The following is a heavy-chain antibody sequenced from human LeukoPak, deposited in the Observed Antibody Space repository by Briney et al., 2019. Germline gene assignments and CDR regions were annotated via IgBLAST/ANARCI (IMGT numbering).Heavy chain of an antibody. CDR1: GYSISSGYY. V-gene: IGHV4-38-2*02. CDR3: ARDLVSAGGHWFDP. Sequence: NPSETLSLTCTVSGYSISSGYYWGWIRQPPGKGLEWIGSIYHSGSTYYKPSLKSRVTISVDTSKNQFSLKLSSVTAADTAVYYCARDLVSAGGHWFDPWGQGTLVTVSS. D-gene: IGHD3-10*01. CDR2: IYHSGST. J-gene: IGHJ5*02.